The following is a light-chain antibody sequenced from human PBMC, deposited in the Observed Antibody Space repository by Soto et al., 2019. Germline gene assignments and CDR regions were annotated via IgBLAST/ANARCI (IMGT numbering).Light chain of an antibody. V-gene: IGKV3-15*01. CDR2: GAS. Sequence: EIVMTQSPATLSVSPGERATLSCRASQSVSSNLAWYQQKSGQAPSLLIYGASTRATGIPARFSGSGSGTEFTLTISSLQAEDFAVYYCQQYNNWPPGTFGQGTKVEIK. CDR1: QSVSSN. J-gene: IGKJ1*01. CDR3: QQYNNWPPGT.